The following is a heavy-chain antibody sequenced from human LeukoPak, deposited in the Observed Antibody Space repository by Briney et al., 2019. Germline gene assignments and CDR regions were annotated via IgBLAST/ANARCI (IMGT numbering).Heavy chain of an antibody. CDR1: GFTFSSYA. CDR3: AKLGGQEVHNYYVAV. J-gene: IGHJ6*03. D-gene: IGHD3-16*01. Sequence: GGSLRLSCAASGFTFSSYAMSWVRQAPGKGLEWVSGIIDNGYITYYANSVRGRFTISRDNSKNTLFLQMNSLRAEDTAVYYCAKLGGQEVHNYYVAVWGKGTTVAVSS. CDR2: IIDNGYIT. V-gene: IGHV3-23*01.